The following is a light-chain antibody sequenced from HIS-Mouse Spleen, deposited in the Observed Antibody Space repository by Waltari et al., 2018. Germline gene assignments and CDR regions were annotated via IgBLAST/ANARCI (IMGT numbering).Light chain of an antibody. CDR2: EVS. CDR3: SSYAGSNNLGV. J-gene: IGLJ1*01. Sequence: QSALTQPPSASGSPGQSVTISCTGTSRYVGGYNYVSWYQQHPGKAPKLMIYEVSKRPSGVPDRFSGSKSGNTASLTVSGLQAEDEADYYCSSYAGSNNLGVFGTGTKVTVL. CDR1: SRYVGGYNY. V-gene: IGLV2-8*01.